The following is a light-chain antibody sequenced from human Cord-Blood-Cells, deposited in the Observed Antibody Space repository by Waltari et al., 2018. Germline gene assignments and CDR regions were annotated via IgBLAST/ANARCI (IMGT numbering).Light chain of an antibody. Sequence: QLVLTQSPSASASLGASVKLTCTLSSGHSSYAIAWHQQQPEKGPRYLMKLNSDGSHSKGDGTPVRFSGSSSGAGRYLTIFSLQSEDEADYYCQTWGTGIHWVFGGGTKLTVL. CDR3: QTWGTGIHWV. V-gene: IGLV4-69*01. CDR1: SGHSSYA. J-gene: IGLJ3*02. CDR2: LNSDGSH.